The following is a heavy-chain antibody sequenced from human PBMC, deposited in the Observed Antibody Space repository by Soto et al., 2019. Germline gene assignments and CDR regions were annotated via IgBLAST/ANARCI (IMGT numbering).Heavy chain of an antibody. V-gene: IGHV3-48*01. CDR2: ISPSDTTI. CDR1: GFTFSSYS. D-gene: IGHD3-10*02. Sequence: EAQLVESGGTLVQPGGSLRLSCVASGFTFSSYSMNWVRQAPGKGLEWVAYISPSDTTIYYADSVKGRFTISRDDSKNSVYLQMNSLRVYDSALYYCARLLYVSVDYVGYWGQGTLVTVSA. CDR3: ARLLYVSVDYVGY. J-gene: IGHJ4*02.